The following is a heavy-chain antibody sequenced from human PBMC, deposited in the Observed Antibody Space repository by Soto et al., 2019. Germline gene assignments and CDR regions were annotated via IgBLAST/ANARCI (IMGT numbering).Heavy chain of an antibody. CDR3: ARGSRKEHYYLPFDS. D-gene: IGHD3-10*01. J-gene: IGHJ4*02. Sequence: GGSLRLSCTASGFTFGDYLTSWVRQAPGEGLDWVGFFRSKAYCGTTEYAASVEGRFIISRDDSKSIAYLQMNSLKTEDTAVYYCARGSRKEHYYLPFDSWGQGT. CDR2: FRSKAYCGTT. V-gene: IGHV3-49*04. CDR1: GFTFGDYL.